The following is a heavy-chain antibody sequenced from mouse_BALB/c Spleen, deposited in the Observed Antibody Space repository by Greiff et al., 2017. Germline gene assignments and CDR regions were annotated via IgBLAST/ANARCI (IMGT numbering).Heavy chain of an antibody. Sequence: VKVVESGPGLVAPSQSLSITCTVSGFSLTGYGVNWVRQPPGKGLEWLGMIWGDGSTDYNSALKSRLSISKDNSKSQVFLKMNSLQTDDTARYYCAKIYYYGSHAMDYWGQGTSVTVSS. CDR3: AKIYYYGSHAMDY. CDR1: GFSLTGYG. D-gene: IGHD1-1*01. V-gene: IGHV2-6-7*01. J-gene: IGHJ4*01. CDR2: IWGDGST.